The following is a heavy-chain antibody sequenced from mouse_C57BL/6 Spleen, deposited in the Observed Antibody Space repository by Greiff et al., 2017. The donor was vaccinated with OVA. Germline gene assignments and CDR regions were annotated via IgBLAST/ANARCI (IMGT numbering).Heavy chain of an antibody. D-gene: IGHD2-5*01. CDR3: ARGGYSNYVGSYFDY. J-gene: IGHJ2*01. CDR2: INPNNGGT. V-gene: IGHV1-26*01. CDR1: GYTFTDYY. Sequence: EVQLQQSGPELVKPGASVKISCKASGYTFTDYYMNWVKQSHGKSLEWIGDINPNNGGTSYNQKFKGKATLTVDKSSSTAYMELRSLTSEDSAVYYCARGGYSNYVGSYFDYWGQGTTLTVSS.